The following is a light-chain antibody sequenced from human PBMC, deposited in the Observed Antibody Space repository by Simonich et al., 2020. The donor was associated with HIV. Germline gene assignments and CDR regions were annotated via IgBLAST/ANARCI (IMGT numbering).Light chain of an antibody. Sequence: DIQMTQSPSTLSASVGDRVNITCRASQSISSWLAWYQQKPGKAPKLLLYAASRLESGVPSRCSGSGSGTDYTLTISSLQPEDFATYYCQQFYSTPQTFGQGTKVEVK. CDR3: QQFYSTPQT. CDR2: AAS. CDR1: QSISSW. V-gene: IGKV1-NL1*01. J-gene: IGKJ1*01.